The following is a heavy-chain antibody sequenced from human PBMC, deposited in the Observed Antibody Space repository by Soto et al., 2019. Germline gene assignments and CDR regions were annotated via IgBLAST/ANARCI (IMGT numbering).Heavy chain of an antibody. V-gene: IGHV1-2*04. J-gene: IGHJ6*02. CDR2: INPNSGGT. Sequence: ASVKVSCKASGYTFTGYYMHWVRQAPGQGLEWMGWINPNSGGTNYAQKFQGWVTMTRDTSISTAYMELSRLRSDDTAVYYCASHSSLRGYCISTSCYGYYYGMDVWGQGTTVTVSS. D-gene: IGHD2-2*01. CDR1: GYTFTGYY. CDR3: ASHSSLRGYCISTSCYGYYYGMDV.